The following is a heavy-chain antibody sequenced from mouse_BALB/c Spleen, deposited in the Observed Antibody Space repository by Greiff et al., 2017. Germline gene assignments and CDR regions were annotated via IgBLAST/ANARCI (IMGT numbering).Heavy chain of an antibody. D-gene: IGHD1-2*01. V-gene: IGHV5-6-3*01. Sequence: DVMLVESGGGLVQPGGSLKLSCAASGFTFSSYGMSWVRQTPDKRLELVATINSNGGSTYYPDSVKGRFTISRDNAKNTLYLQMSSLKSEDTAMYYCARDRAYTATDYFDYWGQGTTLTVSS. CDR1: GFTFSSYG. CDR2: INSNGGST. CDR3: ARDRAYTATDYFDY. J-gene: IGHJ2*01.